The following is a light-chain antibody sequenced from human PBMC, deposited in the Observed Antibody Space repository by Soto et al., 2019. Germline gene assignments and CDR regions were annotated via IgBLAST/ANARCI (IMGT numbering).Light chain of an antibody. CDR3: SPYTSSSTHV. CDR2: EVS. V-gene: IGLV2-14*01. J-gene: IGLJ1*01. Sequence: QSVLTQPASVSGSPGQSITISCTGTSSDVGGYNYVSWYQQHPGKAPKLMIYEVSNRPSGVSNRFSGSKSGNTASLTISGLQAEDEADYYCSPYTSSSTHVFGNGTKVTVL. CDR1: SSDVGGYNY.